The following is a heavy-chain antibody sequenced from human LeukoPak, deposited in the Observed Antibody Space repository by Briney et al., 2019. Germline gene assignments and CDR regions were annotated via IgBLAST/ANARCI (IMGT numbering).Heavy chain of an antibody. CDR2: ISGSAGST. Sequence: PGGSLRLSCAASGFTFSSYAMGWVRQAPGKGLEWVSIISGSAGSTYYADSVKGRFTISRDNSKNTVYLQMNSLRAEDTAVYFCAKDRNFDWLPFDYWGQGTLATVSS. J-gene: IGHJ4*02. D-gene: IGHD3-9*01. V-gene: IGHV3-23*01. CDR3: AKDRNFDWLPFDY. CDR1: GFTFSSYA.